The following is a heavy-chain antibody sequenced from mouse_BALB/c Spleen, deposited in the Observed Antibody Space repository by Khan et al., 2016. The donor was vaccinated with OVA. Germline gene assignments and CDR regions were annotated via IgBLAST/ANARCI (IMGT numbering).Heavy chain of an antibody. CDR3: ERGGSRYNYAMDY. J-gene: IGHJ4*01. CDR1: GYSITSDYA. D-gene: IGHD1-1*02. Sequence: EVQLQESGPGLVKPSQSLSLTCTVTGYSITSDYAWNWIRQFPGNKLEWMGYISYSGSTNYNPSLKSRISITRDTSKNQFFLQLNSVTTEDTATYYCERGGSRYNYAMDYWGQGTSVTVSS. CDR2: ISYSGST. V-gene: IGHV3-2*02.